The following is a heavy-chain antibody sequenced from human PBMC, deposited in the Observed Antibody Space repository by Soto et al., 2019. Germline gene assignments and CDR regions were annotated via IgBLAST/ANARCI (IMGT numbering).Heavy chain of an antibody. Sequence: SVQVSCKASGGTFGSQGIAWVRQAPGQGLEWMGGFIAMLGTPTYAKKVQGRATISADESLTSSYLELRSLRSEDTGVYFCARGAMANFDYWGQGTVVTVSS. V-gene: IGHV1-69*13. D-gene: IGHD5-18*01. CDR1: GGTFGSQG. J-gene: IGHJ4*02. CDR2: FIAMLGTP. CDR3: ARGAMANFDY.